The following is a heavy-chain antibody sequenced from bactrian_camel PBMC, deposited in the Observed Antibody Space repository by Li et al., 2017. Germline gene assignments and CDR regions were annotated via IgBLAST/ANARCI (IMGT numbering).Heavy chain of an antibody. Sequence: VQLVESGGGSVEAGGSLRLSCGVSAYLFGGSFCMAWFRQAPGKQREGVAAIYRGGRTTYYPDSVKGRFAISQDNAENTLALQMNSLKPEDTAIYYCAARQLTGSCAIAGGTFSYWGQGTQVTVS. J-gene: IGHJ6*01. CDR1: AYLFGGSFC. CDR2: IYRGGRTT. CDR3: AARQLTGSCAIAGGTFSY. D-gene: IGHD3*01. V-gene: IGHV3S1*01.